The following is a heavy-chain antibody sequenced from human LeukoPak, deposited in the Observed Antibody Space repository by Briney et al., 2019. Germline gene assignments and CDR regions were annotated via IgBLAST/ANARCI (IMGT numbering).Heavy chain of an antibody. Sequence: ASLKVSCKASGYTFSSYGISWVRHAPGQGLEWMGWISAYNGNTNYAQKLQGRVTMTTDTSTSTAYMELRSLRSDDTAVYYCARLITGTTEALVGWFDPWGQGTLVTVSS. CDR3: ARLITGTTEALVGWFDP. CDR2: ISAYNGNT. D-gene: IGHD1-7*01. V-gene: IGHV1-18*01. J-gene: IGHJ5*02. CDR1: GYTFSSYG.